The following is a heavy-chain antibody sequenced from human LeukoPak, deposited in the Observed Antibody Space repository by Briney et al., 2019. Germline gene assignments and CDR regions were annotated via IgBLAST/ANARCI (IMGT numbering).Heavy chain of an antibody. V-gene: IGHV3-7*01. Sequence: GGSLRLSCAASGFSFSNYWMSWVRQAPGKGLEWVANIKQDGSEKYYVDSVKGRFTISRDNAKNSLYLQMNSLRAEDTAVYYCARDRQYSSSYYYYYYMDVWGKGTTVTVSS. CDR3: ARDRQYSSSYYYYYYMDV. D-gene: IGHD6-13*01. CDR2: IKQDGSEK. J-gene: IGHJ6*03. CDR1: GFSFSNYW.